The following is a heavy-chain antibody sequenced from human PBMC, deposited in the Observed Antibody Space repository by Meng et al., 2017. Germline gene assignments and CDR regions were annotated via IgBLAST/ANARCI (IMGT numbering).Heavy chain of an antibody. CDR3: ARGAVAGSGGGNWFDP. Sequence: AGPPRVSLSPPLPSSVFTFSISGMHWVRPSPVKALQWVSFILNYGIYKNHADSGEGRFTIARDNSKNTLYLQKNSLRAEDAAMYYCARGAVAGSGGGNWFDPWGQGTLVTVSS. D-gene: IGHD6-19*01. J-gene: IGHJ5*02. V-gene: IGHV3-33*01. CDR2: ILNYGIYK. CDR1: VFTFSISG.